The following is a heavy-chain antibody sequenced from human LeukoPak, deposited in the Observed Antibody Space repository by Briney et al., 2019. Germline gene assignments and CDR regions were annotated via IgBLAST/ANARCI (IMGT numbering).Heavy chain of an antibody. V-gene: IGHV3-48*04. CDR1: GFTFSSYS. J-gene: IGHJ4*02. Sequence: GGSLRLSCAASGFTFSSYSMNWVRQAPGKGLEWVSYISSSSSTIYYADSVKGRFTISRDNAKNSLYLQMNSLRAEDTAVYYCARAHPTLFDYWGQGTLVTVSS. CDR3: ARAHPTLFDY. CDR2: ISSSSSTI.